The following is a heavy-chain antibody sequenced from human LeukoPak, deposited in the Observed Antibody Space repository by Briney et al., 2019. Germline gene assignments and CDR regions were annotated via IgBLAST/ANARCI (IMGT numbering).Heavy chain of an antibody. V-gene: IGHV2-5*01. J-gene: IGHJ4*02. CDR2: IYWNDER. CDR1: GFSLSTSGVG. D-gene: IGHD2-15*01. CDR3: ARIAVVVSTTYFDS. Sequence: SGPTLVNPTQTLTLTCTFSGFSLSTSGVGVGWIRQPPGKALEWLALIYWNDERRYSPSLMSRLTITEDTSKNQVLLTMTSMDHVDTATYYCARIAVVVSTTYFDSWGQGTLVTVSS.